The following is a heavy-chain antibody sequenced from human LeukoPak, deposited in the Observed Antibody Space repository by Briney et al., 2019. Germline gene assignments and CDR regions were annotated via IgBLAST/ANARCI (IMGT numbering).Heavy chain of an antibody. J-gene: IGHJ4*02. CDR1: GFTFSGYV. V-gene: IGHV3-23*01. CDR3: AGYGSSWYYFDY. CDR2: ISGSGGST. D-gene: IGHD6-13*01. Sequence: GGSLRLSCAASGFTFSGYVMTWVRQPPGKGLQWVADISGSGGSTYYADSVKGRFSISRDNSKNTLYLKMNSLRAEDTAVYYCAGYGSSWYYFDYWGQGTLVTVSS.